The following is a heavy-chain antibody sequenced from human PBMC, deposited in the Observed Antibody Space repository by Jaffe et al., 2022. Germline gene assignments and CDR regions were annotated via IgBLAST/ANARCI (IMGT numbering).Heavy chain of an antibody. D-gene: IGHD3-10*01. Sequence: QVQLVQSGAEVKKPGASVKVSCKASGYTFTGYYMHWVRQAPGQGLEWMGWINPNSGGTNYAQKFQGRVTMTRDTSISTAYMELSRLRSDDTAVYYCATSITMVRGVIITGAFDIWGQGTMVTVSS. V-gene: IGHV1-2*02. CDR3: ATSITMVRGVIITGAFDI. CDR1: GYTFTGYY. J-gene: IGHJ3*02. CDR2: INPNSGGT.